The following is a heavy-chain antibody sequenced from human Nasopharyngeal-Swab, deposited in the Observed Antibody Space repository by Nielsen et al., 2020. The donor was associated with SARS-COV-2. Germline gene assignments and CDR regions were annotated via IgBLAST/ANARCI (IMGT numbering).Heavy chain of an antibody. J-gene: IGHJ5*02. Sequence: SETLSLTCTVSGGSMSRYWWSWIRQTPGKGLAWIGDIYYIGNTNYHPSLRSRVTMSVDTSKNQFSLRLSSVTAADTAVYYCARSGGQSTEYNWFDTWGQGTLVTVSS. CDR1: GGSMSRYW. CDR2: IYYIGNT. CDR3: ARSGGQSTEYNWFDT. V-gene: IGHV4-59*01. D-gene: IGHD2-15*01.